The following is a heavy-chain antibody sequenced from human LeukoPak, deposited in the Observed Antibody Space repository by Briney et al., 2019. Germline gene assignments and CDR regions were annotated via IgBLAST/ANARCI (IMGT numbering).Heavy chain of an antibody. Sequence: GESLKISCKGSGYSFTSHWISWVRQMPGKGLEWMGRIAPSDSYTNYRPSFQGHVTISADKSISTAYLQWSSLKASDTAMYYCARRATIQMYYFDYWGRGTLVTVSS. CDR3: ARRATIQMYYFDY. CDR1: GYSFTSHW. J-gene: IGHJ4*02. D-gene: IGHD1-26*01. CDR2: IAPSDSYT. V-gene: IGHV5-10-1*01.